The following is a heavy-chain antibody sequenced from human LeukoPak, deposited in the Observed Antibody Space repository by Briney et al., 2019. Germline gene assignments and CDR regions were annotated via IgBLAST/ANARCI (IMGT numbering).Heavy chain of an antibody. J-gene: IGHJ4*02. CDR2: IKSKRDGETT. D-gene: IGHD1-26*01. Sequence: GGSLRLSCVGSGFTFHYAWMTWVRQAPGKGVEWVGRIKSKRDGETTDYAALVKSRFSISRDDSKNTVYLQMNSVRTEDTAVYYCTSLVGSPTYWGQGTLVTVSS. CDR3: TSLVGSPTY. V-gene: IGHV3-15*01. CDR1: GFTFHYAW.